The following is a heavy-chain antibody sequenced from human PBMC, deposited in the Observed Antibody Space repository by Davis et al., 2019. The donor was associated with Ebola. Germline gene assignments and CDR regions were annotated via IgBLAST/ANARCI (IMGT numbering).Heavy chain of an antibody. Sequence: GESLKISCAASGFTFSSYWMHWVRQAPGKGLVWVSRINSDGISTSYADSVKGRFTISRDNAKNTLYLQMNSLRAEDTAVYYCARERGYSYGDFDYWGQGTLVTVSS. CDR2: INSDGIST. V-gene: IGHV3-74*01. J-gene: IGHJ4*02. CDR3: ARERGYSYGDFDY. D-gene: IGHD5-18*01. CDR1: GFTFSSYW.